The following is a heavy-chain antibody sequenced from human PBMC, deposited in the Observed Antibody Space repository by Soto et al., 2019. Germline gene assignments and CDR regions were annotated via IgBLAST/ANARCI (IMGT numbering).Heavy chain of an antibody. CDR2: INPHGGST. Sequence: ASVKVSCKAPRDTFTSYYINWVRQAPGQGLGWMGVINPHGGSTAYAQKFKGRVTLTRDTSASTVYMEVSSLTSEDTAMYYCARSSGGNFGIIIEGTNWFAPWGQGTLVTVSS. D-gene: IGHD1-26*01. J-gene: IGHJ5*02. CDR3: ARSSGGNFGIIIEGTNWFAP. CDR1: RDTFTSYY. V-gene: IGHV1-46*01.